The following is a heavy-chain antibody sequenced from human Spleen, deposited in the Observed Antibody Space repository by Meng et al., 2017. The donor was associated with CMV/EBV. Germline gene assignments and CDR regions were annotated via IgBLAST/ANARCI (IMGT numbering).Heavy chain of an antibody. D-gene: IGHD3-10*01. CDR1: GGSFSGYY. CDR2: INHSGST. Sequence: GSLRLSCAVYGGSFSGYYWSWIRQPPGKGLEWIGEINHSGSTNYNPSLKSRVTISVDTSKNQFSLILSSVTAADTAVYYCARVLYGSGCNPWGQGIQVTVSS. V-gene: IGHV4-34*01. J-gene: IGHJ5*02. CDR3: ARVLYGSGCNP.